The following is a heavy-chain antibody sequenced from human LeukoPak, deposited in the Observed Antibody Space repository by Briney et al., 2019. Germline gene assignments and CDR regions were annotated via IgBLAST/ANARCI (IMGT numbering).Heavy chain of an antibody. J-gene: IGHJ4*02. Sequence: ASVKVSCKASGYTFTSYYMHWVRQAPGQGLEWMGIINPSGGSTSYAQKFQGRVTMTRDTSTSTVYMELSSLRSEDTAVYYCARVGSGGYDEVSGFDYWGQGTLVTVSS. V-gene: IGHV1-46*01. D-gene: IGHD5-12*01. CDR2: INPSGGST. CDR1: GYTFTSYY. CDR3: ARVGSGGYDEVSGFDY.